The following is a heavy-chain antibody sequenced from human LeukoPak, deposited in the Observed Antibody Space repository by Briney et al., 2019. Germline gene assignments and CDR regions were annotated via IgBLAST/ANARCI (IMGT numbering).Heavy chain of an antibody. D-gene: IGHD3-3*01. CDR2: INGVGSDR. CDR1: GFSFSDHY. CDR3: VRDWDHYDFDS. V-gene: IGHV3-74*01. Sequence: GGSLRLSCAASGFSFSDHYIHWVRQAPGKGLVWVSRINGVGSDRIYADSVKGRFTISRDNARNMVYLQMNSLRVEDTAMYYCVRDWDHYDFDSWGLGTLVTVSS. J-gene: IGHJ5*01.